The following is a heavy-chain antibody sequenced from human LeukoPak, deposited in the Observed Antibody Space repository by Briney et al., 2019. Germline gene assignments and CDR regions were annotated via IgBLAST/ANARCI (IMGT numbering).Heavy chain of an antibody. Sequence: PGGSLRLSYAASGFTFSSYSMNWVRQAPGKGLEWVSSISSSSSYIYYADSVKGRFTISRDNAKNSLYLQMNSLRAEDTAVYYCARDRVEGHYYFDYWGQGTLVTVSS. CDR2: ISSSSSYI. CDR3: ARDRVEGHYYFDY. J-gene: IGHJ4*02. CDR1: GFTFSSYS. V-gene: IGHV3-21*01.